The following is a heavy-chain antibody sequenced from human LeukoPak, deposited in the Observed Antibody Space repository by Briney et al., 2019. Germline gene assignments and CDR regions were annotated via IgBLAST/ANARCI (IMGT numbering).Heavy chain of an antibody. V-gene: IGHV3-30-3*01. CDR1: GFTFSSYA. CDR2: ISYDGSNK. Sequence: PGRSLRLSCAASGFTFSSYAMHWVRQAPGKGLEWVAVISYDGSNKYYADSVKGRFTISRDNSKNTLYLQMNSLRAEDTAVYYCANIAVAGTGYWGQGTLVTVSS. CDR3: ANIAVAGTGY. D-gene: IGHD6-19*01. J-gene: IGHJ4*02.